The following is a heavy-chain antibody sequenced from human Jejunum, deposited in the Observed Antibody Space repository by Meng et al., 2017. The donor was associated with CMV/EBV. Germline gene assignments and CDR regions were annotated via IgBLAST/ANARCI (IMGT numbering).Heavy chain of an antibody. V-gene: IGHV3-21*01. J-gene: IGHJ6*02. CDR1: FTSFT. CDR3: ATLISSPDYDYYYGMDV. Sequence: FTSFTMNWVRQAPGKGLEWVSSISSYSSHIYYADSVKGRFTISRDNAKNSLYLQMNSLRAEDTAVYYCATLISSPDYDYYYGMDVWGQGTTVTVSS. D-gene: IGHD3-10*01. CDR2: ISSYSSHI.